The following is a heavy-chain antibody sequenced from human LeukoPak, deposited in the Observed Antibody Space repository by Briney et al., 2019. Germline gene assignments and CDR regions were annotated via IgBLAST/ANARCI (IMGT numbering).Heavy chain of an antibody. CDR1: GFTFTSFA. J-gene: IGHJ4*02. D-gene: IGHD6-6*01. Sequence: GGSLRLSCAASGFTFTSFAMSWVRQAPGKGLQWVSSISGSGGSTYYADSVKGRFTIYRDNSKNTLYLQMNSLRAGDTAVYFCAKDLVLGPFDYWGQGTLVTVSS. V-gene: IGHV3-23*01. CDR2: ISGSGGST. CDR3: AKDLVLGPFDY.